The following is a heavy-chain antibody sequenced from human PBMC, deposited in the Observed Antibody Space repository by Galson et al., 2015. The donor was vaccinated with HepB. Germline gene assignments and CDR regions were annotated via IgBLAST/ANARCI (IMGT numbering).Heavy chain of an antibody. CDR3: ARDPIRRIVVVPADNWFDP. Sequence: SVKVSCKASGYTFTSYGISWVRQAPGQGLEWMGWISAYNGNTNYAQKLQGRVTMTTDTSTSTAYMELRSPRSDDTAVYYCARDPIRRIVVVPADNWFDPWGQGTLVTVSS. J-gene: IGHJ5*02. CDR1: GYTFTSYG. CDR2: ISAYNGNT. V-gene: IGHV1-18*01. D-gene: IGHD2-2*01.